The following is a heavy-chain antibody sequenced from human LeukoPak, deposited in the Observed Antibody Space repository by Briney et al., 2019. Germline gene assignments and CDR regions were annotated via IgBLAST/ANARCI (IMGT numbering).Heavy chain of an antibody. J-gene: IGHJ4*02. CDR3: ARGGVTQRVDY. Sequence: SGGSLRLSCAASGFTFSSYSMNWVRQAPGKGLEWVSSISSSSSYIYYADSVKGRFTISRDNAKNSLYLQMNSLRAEDTAVYYCARGGVTQRVDYWGQGTLVTVSS. CDR2: ISSSSSYI. D-gene: IGHD4-11*01. CDR1: GFTFSSYS. V-gene: IGHV3-21*01.